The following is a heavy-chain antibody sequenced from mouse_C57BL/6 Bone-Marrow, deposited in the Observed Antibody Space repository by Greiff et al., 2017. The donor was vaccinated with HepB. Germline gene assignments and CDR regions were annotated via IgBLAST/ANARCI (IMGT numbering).Heavy chain of an antibody. CDR1: GYTFTSYT. J-gene: IGHJ2*01. Sequence: QVQLKESGAELARPGASEKMSCKASGYTFTSYTMHWVKQRPGQGLEWIGYINPSSGYTKYNQKFKDKATLTADKSSSTAYMQLSSLTSEDSAVYYCARDGSSPYYFDYWGQGTTLTVSS. D-gene: IGHD1-1*01. CDR3: ARDGSSPYYFDY. CDR2: INPSSGYT. V-gene: IGHV1-4*01.